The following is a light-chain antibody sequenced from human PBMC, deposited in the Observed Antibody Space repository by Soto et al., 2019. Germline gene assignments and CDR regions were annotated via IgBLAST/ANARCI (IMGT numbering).Light chain of an antibody. Sequence: ALQMTQSPSSLSASVGDRVTITCRASQGIGNDLGWYQQKPGEAPKLLIFAASSLQSGFPSRFSGSGSGTDFTLTISSLQPEDFATYYCLQDYNYPLTFGGGTKVEIK. J-gene: IGKJ4*01. V-gene: IGKV1-6*01. CDR1: QGIGND. CDR2: AAS. CDR3: LQDYNYPLT.